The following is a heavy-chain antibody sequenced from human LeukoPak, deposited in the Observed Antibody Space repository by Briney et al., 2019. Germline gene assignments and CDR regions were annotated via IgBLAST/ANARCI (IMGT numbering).Heavy chain of an antibody. CDR1: GFTFNIYS. D-gene: IGHD6-13*01. CDR2: ISDSGGST. Sequence: GGSLRLSCAASGFTFNIYSMNWVRQAPGKGLEWVSAISDSGGSTYYADSVKGRFTISRDNSKNTLYLQMNSLRAEDTAVYYCAKSGYSSSWYNIVFPPDDYWGQGTLVTVSS. CDR3: AKSGYSSSWYNIVFPPDDY. V-gene: IGHV3-23*01. J-gene: IGHJ4*02.